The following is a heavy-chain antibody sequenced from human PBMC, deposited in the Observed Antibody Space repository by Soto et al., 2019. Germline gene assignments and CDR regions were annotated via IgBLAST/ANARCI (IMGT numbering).Heavy chain of an antibody. CDR1: VYTFTCYY. Sequence: XSLKVSCKASVYTFTCYYMHWVRQAPGQGLEWMGCINPNSGGTNYAQKFQGWVTMTRDTSISTAYMELSRLRSDDTAVYYCARAAGYCSGVSCHDYYYYYGMDFWGQGPTVTVSS. V-gene: IGHV1-2*04. CDR3: ARAAGYCSGVSCHDYYYYYGMDF. D-gene: IGHD2-15*01. CDR2: INPNSGGT. J-gene: IGHJ6*02.